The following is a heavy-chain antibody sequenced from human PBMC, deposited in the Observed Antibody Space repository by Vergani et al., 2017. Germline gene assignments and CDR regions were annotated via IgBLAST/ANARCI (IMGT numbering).Heavy chain of an antibody. CDR2: IYYSGGT. Sequence: QLQLQESGPGLVKPSETLSLTCTVSGGSISSSSYYWGWIRQPPGKGLEWIGSIYYSGGTYYNPSLKSRVTISVDTSKNQFALKLSSVTAADTAVYYCARAEWELLYWYFDLWGRGTLVTVSS. J-gene: IGHJ2*01. D-gene: IGHD1-26*01. CDR3: ARAEWELLYWYFDL. V-gene: IGHV4-39*01. CDR1: GGSISSSSYY.